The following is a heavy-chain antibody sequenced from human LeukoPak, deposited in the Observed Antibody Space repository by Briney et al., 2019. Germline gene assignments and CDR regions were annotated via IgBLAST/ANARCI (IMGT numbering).Heavy chain of an antibody. CDR3: ARGKWEQRLLGDY. CDR1: GYTFTSYG. D-gene: IGHD1-26*01. Sequence: ASGKVSCKASGYTFTSYGISWVRQAPGQGLEWMGWISAYNGNTNYAQTLQGRGTMTTDTYTSTAYMELRSLRSDDTAVSYCARGKWEQRLLGDYWGQGTLVSVSS. CDR2: ISAYNGNT. V-gene: IGHV1-18*01. J-gene: IGHJ4*02.